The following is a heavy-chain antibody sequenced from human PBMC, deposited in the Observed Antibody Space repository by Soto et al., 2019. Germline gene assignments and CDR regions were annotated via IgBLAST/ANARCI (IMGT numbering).Heavy chain of an antibody. CDR2: FYYTGIT. V-gene: IGHV4-59*08. CDR1: GGSISNYY. Sequence: SETLSLTCTVSGGSISNYYWSWIRQPPGKGLEWIGYFYYTGITNYNPSLKSRISMSVDTSKNQFSLKLSSVTAADTAVYYCARHVVESLSFGERIHHLDYWGHGTLVTVSS. J-gene: IGHJ4*01. D-gene: IGHD3-10*01. CDR3: ARHVVESLSFGERIHHLDY.